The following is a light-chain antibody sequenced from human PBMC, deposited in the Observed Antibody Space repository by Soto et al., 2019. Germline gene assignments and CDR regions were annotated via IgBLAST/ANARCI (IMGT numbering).Light chain of an antibody. CDR3: TSYTSSNTHV. CDR2: DVS. CDR1: SSDVGGYNY. J-gene: IGLJ1*01. V-gene: IGLV2-14*01. Sequence: QSVLTQPASVSGSPGQSITISCTGTSSDVGGYNYVSWLQQHPGKVPKLIIYDVSSRPSGVSNRFSGSKSGNTASLTISGLQAEDEADYYCTSYTSSNTHVCGGGTKVTV.